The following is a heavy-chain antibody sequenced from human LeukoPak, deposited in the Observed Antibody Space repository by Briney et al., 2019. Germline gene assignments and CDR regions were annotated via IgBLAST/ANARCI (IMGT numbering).Heavy chain of an antibody. J-gene: IGHJ3*02. Sequence: ASVKVSCKASGYTFTGYYMHWVRQAPGQGLEWMGWINPNSGGTNYAQKFQGRVTVTRDTSISTAYMELSRLRSDDTAVYYCARWLQLGGAFDIWGQGTMVTVSS. D-gene: IGHD5-24*01. V-gene: IGHV1-2*02. CDR3: ARWLQLGGAFDI. CDR1: GYTFTGYY. CDR2: INPNSGGT.